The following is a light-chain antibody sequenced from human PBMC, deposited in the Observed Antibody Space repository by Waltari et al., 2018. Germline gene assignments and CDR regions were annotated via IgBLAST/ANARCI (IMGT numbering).Light chain of an antibody. Sequence: QSALSQPASVSGSPGQSITISCTGTSSDVGGCKCVSWYQQHPGKVPKVFIYGVSKRPSGVSNRFSGSKSGNTASLTIYGLQAEDEADYYCSSFTTSYTRLFGGGTKLTVL. CDR2: GVS. CDR1: SSDVGGCKC. J-gene: IGLJ3*02. CDR3: SSFTTSYTRL. V-gene: IGLV2-14*01.